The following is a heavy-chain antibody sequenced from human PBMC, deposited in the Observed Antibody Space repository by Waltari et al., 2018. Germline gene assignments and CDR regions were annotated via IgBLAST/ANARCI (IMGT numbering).Heavy chain of an antibody. CDR1: GGSFSGYY. D-gene: IGHD6-13*01. CDR2: INHSGST. CDR3: ARLQQLVRGEHYYYGMDV. Sequence: QVQLQQWGAGLLKPSETLSLTCAVYGGSFSGYYWSWIRQPPGKGLEWIGEINHSGSTNYNPSLKSRVTISVDTSKNQFSLKLSSVTAADTAVYYCARLQQLVRGEHYYYGMDVWGQGTTVTVSS. J-gene: IGHJ6*02. V-gene: IGHV4-34*01.